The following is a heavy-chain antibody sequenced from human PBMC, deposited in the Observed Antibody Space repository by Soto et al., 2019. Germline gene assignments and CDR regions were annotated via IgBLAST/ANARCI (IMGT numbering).Heavy chain of an antibody. D-gene: IGHD2-2*01. J-gene: IGHJ5*02. CDR1: GGSISSGGYS. CDR2: IYHSGST. V-gene: IGHV4-30-2*01. Sequence: SETLSLTCAVSGGSISSGGYSWSWIRQPPGKGLEWIGYIYHSGSTYYNPSLKSRVTISVNRSKNQFSLKLSSVTAADTAVYYCARVPDRWGQGTLVTVS. CDR3: ARVPDR.